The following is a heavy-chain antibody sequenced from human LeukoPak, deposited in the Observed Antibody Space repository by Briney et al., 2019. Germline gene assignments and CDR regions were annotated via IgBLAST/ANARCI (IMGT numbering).Heavy chain of an antibody. CDR1: GYTFTNYG. J-gene: IGHJ6*03. V-gene: IGHV1-18*01. D-gene: IGHD6-13*01. Sequence: ASVKVSCKASGYTFTNYGISWVRQAPGQGLEWMGWISVFYGHTNYSQNFQGRLTMTTHTSTSTAYLELRSLRSDDTAVYYCVREVSAANPGYMDVWGTGTTVTVSS. CDR2: ISVFYGHT. CDR3: VREVSAANPGYMDV.